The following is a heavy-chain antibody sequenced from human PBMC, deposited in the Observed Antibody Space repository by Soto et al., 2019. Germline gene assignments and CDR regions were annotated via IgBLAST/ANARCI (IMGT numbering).Heavy chain of an antibody. CDR3: ARGSTTVTYLGFDY. D-gene: IGHD4-17*01. Sequence: EVQLVESGGGLVKPGGSLRLTCEVSGFTFSSYSMHWVRQAPGKGLEWVSPINSGATQIYYADSVKGRFSISRDTVKRSLFLQINSLRAEDTAVYFCARGSTTVTYLGFDYWGQGTLLSVSS. J-gene: IGHJ4*02. CDR1: GFTFSSYS. CDR2: INSGATQI. V-gene: IGHV3-21*04.